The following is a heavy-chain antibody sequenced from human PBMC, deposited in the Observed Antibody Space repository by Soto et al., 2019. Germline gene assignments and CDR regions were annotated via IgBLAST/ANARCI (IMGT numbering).Heavy chain of an antibody. J-gene: IGHJ4*02. CDR2: ISGSSDYI. D-gene: IGHD1-26*01. CDR3: AREATLSGTYSGTYNLFDC. CDR1: GFTFSSYN. V-gene: IGHV3-21*01. Sequence: GGSLRLSCAASGFTFSSYNMNWVRQAPGKGLEWVSSISGSSDYIYYADSVKGRFTISRDNAKNSLYLQMNSLRAEDTAVYYCAREATLSGTYSGTYNLFDCWGQGTLVTVSS.